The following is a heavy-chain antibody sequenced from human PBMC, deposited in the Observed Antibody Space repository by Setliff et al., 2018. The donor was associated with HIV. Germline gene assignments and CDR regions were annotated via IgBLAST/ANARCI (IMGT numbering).Heavy chain of an antibody. D-gene: IGHD6-13*01. V-gene: IGHV3-48*01. J-gene: IGHJ4*02. CDR1: GFTFSSYS. Sequence: GSLRLSCAASGFTFSSYSMNWVRQAPGKGLEWVSYISSSRSTIYYADSVKGRFTISRDNAKNSVYLQMNSLRAEDTAVYYCATVWTAGSLFYWGQGTLVTVSS. CDR2: ISSSRSTI. CDR3: ATVWTAGSLFY.